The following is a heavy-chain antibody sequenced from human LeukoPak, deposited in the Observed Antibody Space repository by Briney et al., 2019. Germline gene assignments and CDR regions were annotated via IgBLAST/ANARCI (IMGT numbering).Heavy chain of an antibody. CDR1: GFTLSRYE. V-gene: IGHV3-48*03. CDR2: ISSSGSTI. CDR3: ARVGNSPDY. J-gene: IGHJ4*02. D-gene: IGHD4-23*01. Sequence: GGSLRLSCAASGFTLSRYEMNWVRQATGKGVEWVSYISSSGSTIYYADSVTGRFTITRDNAKNSLYLQMNSLRAEDTAVYYCARVGNSPDYWGQGTLVTVSS.